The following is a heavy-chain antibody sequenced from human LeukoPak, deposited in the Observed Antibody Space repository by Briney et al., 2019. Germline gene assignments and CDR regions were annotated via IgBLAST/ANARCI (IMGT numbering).Heavy chain of an antibody. D-gene: IGHD3-16*02. J-gene: IGHJ6*03. CDR1: GGSFSGYY. CDR2: INHNGST. V-gene: IGHV4-34*01. Sequence: SETLSLTCAVYGGSFSGYYWSWIRQPPGKGLEWIGEINHNGSTNYNPSLKSRVTISVDTSKNQFSLKLSSVTAADTAVYYCARGRNHVWGSYRTNYYYYMDVWGKGTTVTVSS. CDR3: ARGRNHVWGSYRTNYYYYMDV.